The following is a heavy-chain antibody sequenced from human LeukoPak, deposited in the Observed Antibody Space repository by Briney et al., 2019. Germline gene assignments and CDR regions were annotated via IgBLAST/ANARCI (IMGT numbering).Heavy chain of an antibody. CDR2: VYHSGST. CDR3: ASRRYCSRTSCRDGDY. CDR1: GYAISSGYY. Sequence: SETLSLTCAVSGYAISSGYYWGWIRQPPGKGLEWIGSVYHSGSTYYNPSLKSRVTISVDTSKNQFSLKLSSVTAAGTAVYYCASRRYCSRTSCRDGDYWGQGTLVTVSS. D-gene: IGHD2-2*01. J-gene: IGHJ4*02. V-gene: IGHV4-38-2*01.